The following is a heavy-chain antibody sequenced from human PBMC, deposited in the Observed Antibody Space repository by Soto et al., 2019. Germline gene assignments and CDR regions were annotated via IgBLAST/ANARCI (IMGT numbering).Heavy chain of an antibody. J-gene: IGHJ4*02. CDR2: VWYDGSNK. Sequence: QVQLVESGGGVVQPGRSLRLSCAASGFTFSNYGMHWVRQAPGKGLEWVAVVWYDGSNKYYADSVKGRCTISRDNSKNTLYMQMYSLRVEDTAVYYCARAAVAGGNYFDYWGQGTLVTVSS. CDR3: ARAAVAGGNYFDY. D-gene: IGHD6-19*01. CDR1: GFTFSNYG. V-gene: IGHV3-33*01.